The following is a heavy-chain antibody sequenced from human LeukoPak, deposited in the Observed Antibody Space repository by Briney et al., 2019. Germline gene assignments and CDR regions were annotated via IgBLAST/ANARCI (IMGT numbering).Heavy chain of an antibody. D-gene: IGHD3-22*01. Sequence: GRSLRLSCAASGFTFSSYGMHWVRQAPGKGLEWGAVIWYDGSNKYYADSGKGRFTISRDNSKNTLYLQMNSLRAEDTAVYYCARGPGSGYYYYFDYWGQGTLVTVSS. CDR1: GFTFSSYG. CDR2: IWYDGSNK. J-gene: IGHJ4*02. V-gene: IGHV3-33*01. CDR3: ARGPGSGYYYYFDY.